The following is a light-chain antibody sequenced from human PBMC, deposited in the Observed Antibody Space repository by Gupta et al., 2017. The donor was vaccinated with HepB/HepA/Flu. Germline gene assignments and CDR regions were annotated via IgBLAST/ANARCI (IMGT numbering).Light chain of an antibody. CDR3: CSCAGGGSFV. J-gene: IGLJ2*01. V-gene: IGLV2-23*02. CDR1: SSDVGSYHL. Sequence: QSALTQPASVSRSPGQSITISCTGTSSDVGSYHLVSWYQQHPGTAPQLMIFEVSRRPSGVSNRFSGSKSGKTASLTISGLQAEDEAEYYCCSCAGGGSFVFGGGTKVTVL. CDR2: EVS.